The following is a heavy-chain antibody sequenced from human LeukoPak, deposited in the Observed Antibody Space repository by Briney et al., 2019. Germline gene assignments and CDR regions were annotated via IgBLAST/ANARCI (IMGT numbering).Heavy chain of an antibody. CDR1: GYTFTSYY. CDR2: INPSGGST. Sequence: ASVKVSCKAPGYTFTSYYMHWVRQAPGQGLEWMGIINPSGGSTSYAQKFQGRVTMTRDTSTSTVYMELSSLRSEDTAVYYCARAPALANRFDPWGQGTLVTVSS. CDR3: ARAPALANRFDP. V-gene: IGHV1-46*01. J-gene: IGHJ5*02.